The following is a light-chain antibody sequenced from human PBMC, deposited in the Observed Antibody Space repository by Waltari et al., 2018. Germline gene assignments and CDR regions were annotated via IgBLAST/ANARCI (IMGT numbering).Light chain of an antibody. CDR2: AAS. V-gene: IGKV1-39*01. Sequence: IQLTQSPSSLSPSVRDRVTITCRAGRTVSTYLNWYQQKPGKAPKLLIYAASILQSGVPSRFSGSGSGTEFSLTIASLQPEDSATYYCQQSFDSVFTFGPGTTVNV. CDR1: RTVSTY. J-gene: IGKJ3*01. CDR3: QQSFDSVFT.